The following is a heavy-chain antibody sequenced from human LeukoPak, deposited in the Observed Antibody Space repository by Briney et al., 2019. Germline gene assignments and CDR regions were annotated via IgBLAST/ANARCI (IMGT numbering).Heavy chain of an antibody. CDR3: VPPPIYAMDV. CDR2: ISSNGGST. Sequence: PGGSLRLSCSASGFTFSSYSMHWVRQAPGKGLQYVSAISSNGGSTYYADSVKGRFTISRDNSKNTLYLQMSSLRAKDTAVYYFVPPPIYAMDVWGQGTTVTVSS. CDR1: GFTFSSYS. J-gene: IGHJ6*02. V-gene: IGHV3-64D*09.